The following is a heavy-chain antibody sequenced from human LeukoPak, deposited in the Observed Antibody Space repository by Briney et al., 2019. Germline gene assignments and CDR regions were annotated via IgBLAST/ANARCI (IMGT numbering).Heavy chain of an antibody. Sequence: GESLKISCKGYGYSFTSYWIGWVRQMPGKGLEWMGIIYPGDSDTRYSPSFQGQVTISADKSISTAYLQWSSLKASDTAMYYCARLGYSGSYRNAFDIWGQGTMVTVSS. CDR2: IYPGDSDT. J-gene: IGHJ3*02. CDR3: ARLGYSGSYRNAFDI. CDR1: GYSFTSYW. V-gene: IGHV5-51*01. D-gene: IGHD1-26*01.